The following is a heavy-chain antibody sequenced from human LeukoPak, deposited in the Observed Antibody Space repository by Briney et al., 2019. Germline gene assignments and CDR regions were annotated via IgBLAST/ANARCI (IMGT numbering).Heavy chain of an antibody. CDR3: AREGYSYGHDY. V-gene: IGHV4-4*02. CDR2: IYHSGST. Sequence: PGGSLRLTCVASEFTFSIYSMNWVHQPPGKGLEWIGEIYHSGSTNYNPSLKSRVTISVDKSKNQFSLKLSSVTAADTAVYYCAREGYSYGHDYWGQGTLVTVSS. D-gene: IGHD5-18*01. CDR1: EFTFSIYS. J-gene: IGHJ4*02.